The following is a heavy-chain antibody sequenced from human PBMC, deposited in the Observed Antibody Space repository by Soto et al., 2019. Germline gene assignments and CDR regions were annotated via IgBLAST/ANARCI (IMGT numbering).Heavy chain of an antibody. CDR3: ATSHNPLIQLWSLYYYGMDV. D-gene: IGHD5-18*01. V-gene: IGHV4-34*01. Sequence: QSQTLSLTCAVYGGSFSGYYWSWIRQPPGKGLEWIGEINHSGSTNYNPSLKSRVTIYVDTSKNQFSLKLSSVTAADTAVYYCATSHNPLIQLWSLYYYGMDVWGQGTTVTVSS. CDR2: INHSGST. CDR1: GGSFSGYY. J-gene: IGHJ6*02.